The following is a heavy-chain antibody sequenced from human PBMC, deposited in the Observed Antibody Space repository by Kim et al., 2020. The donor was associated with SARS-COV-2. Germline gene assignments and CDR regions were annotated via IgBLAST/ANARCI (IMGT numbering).Heavy chain of an antibody. V-gene: IGHV5-51*01. D-gene: IGHD6-19*01. J-gene: IGHJ3*02. CDR3: ARPRSSGFAFDI. Sequence: RYSPSFQGQVTISADKSLSNAYRQWSSLKASDTAVYYCARPRSSGFAFDIWGQGTMVTVSS.